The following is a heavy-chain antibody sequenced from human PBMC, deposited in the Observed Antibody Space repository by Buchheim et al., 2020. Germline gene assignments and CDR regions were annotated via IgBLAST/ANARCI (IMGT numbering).Heavy chain of an antibody. CDR3: ARDGERSSITIFGVVINENNWFDP. V-gene: IGHV1-69*04. J-gene: IGHJ5*02. Sequence: QVQLVQSGAEVKKPGSSVKVSCKASGGTFSSYAISWVRQAPGQGLEWMGRIIPILGIANYAQKFQGRVTITADKSTSTAYMELSSLRSEDTAVYYCARDGERSSITIFGVVINENNWFDPWGQGTL. D-gene: IGHD3-3*01. CDR2: IIPILGIA. CDR1: GGTFSSYA.